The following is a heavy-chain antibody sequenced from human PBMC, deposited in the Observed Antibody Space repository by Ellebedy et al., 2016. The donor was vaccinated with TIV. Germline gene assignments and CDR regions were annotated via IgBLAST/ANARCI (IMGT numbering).Heavy chain of an antibody. CDR2: ISDDTVST. J-gene: IGHJ4*02. CDR1: GFTFSNYA. Sequence: GGSLRLSCAASGFTFSNYAMSWVRQAPGKGLEWVSTISDDTVSTYYADAVKGRFTIARDNSNSILYLQMTSLSAGDTAVYYCAKRFIGHSYNSVAIEYWGQGSLVTVSS. CDR3: AKRFIGHSYNSVAIEY. V-gene: IGHV3-23*01. D-gene: IGHD5-18*01.